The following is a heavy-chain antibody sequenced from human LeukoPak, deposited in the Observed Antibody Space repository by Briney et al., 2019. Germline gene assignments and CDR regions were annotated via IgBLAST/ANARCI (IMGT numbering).Heavy chain of an antibody. D-gene: IGHD4-17*01. V-gene: IGHV3-30*14. CDR1: GFTFSNYV. CDR3: ARESFGDYYFDY. CDR2: MSHDGSNI. J-gene: IGHJ4*02. Sequence: GGSLRLSCASSGFTFSNYVLYWVRQAPGKGLEWVAGMSHDGSNIYYADPVRGRFTVSRDNSKNTLYLKMNSLRVEDTAVYSCARESFGDYYFDYWGQGTLVTVSS.